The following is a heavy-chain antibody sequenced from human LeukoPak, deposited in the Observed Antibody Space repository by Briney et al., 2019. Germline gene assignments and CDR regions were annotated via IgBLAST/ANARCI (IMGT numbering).Heavy chain of an antibody. Sequence: GASVKVSCKASGYTFTGYYMHWVRQAPGQGLEWMEWINPNSGGTNYAQKFQGWVTMTRDTSISTAYMELSRLRSDDTAVYYCARDLGDGYNDVFDYWGQGTLVTVSS. CDR2: INPNSGGT. CDR3: ARDLGDGYNDVFDY. CDR1: GYTFTGYY. D-gene: IGHD5-24*01. J-gene: IGHJ4*02. V-gene: IGHV1-2*04.